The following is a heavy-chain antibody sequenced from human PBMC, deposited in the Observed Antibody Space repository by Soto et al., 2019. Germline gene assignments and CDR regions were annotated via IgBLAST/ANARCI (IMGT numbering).Heavy chain of an antibody. Sequence: PVESLRLSYGASGFTFRSYAMHWVRQAPGKGVQWVAVVSYDGSNKYYTDSAKGRFTISRDDSKSAVYLQLNSLRPEDTAVDYWARGGRWNQLALSMDVWGRGTAVTVS. CDR2: VSYDGSNK. V-gene: IGHV3-30*04. CDR3: ARGGRWNQLALSMDV. J-gene: IGHJ6*02. CDR1: GFTFRSYA. D-gene: IGHD1-1*01.